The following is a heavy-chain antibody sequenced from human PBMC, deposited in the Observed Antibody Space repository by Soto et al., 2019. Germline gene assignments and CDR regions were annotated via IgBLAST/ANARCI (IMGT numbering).Heavy chain of an antibody. CDR3: AGSDSSGYYW. CDR2: IFYGGST. Sequence: QRQLQEWGPGLVKPSETLSLTCTFSGASISSSSYYWGWIRQPPGRGLDGFGSIFYGGSTYYNPSLKSRVTISVDTSKTQFSLKLSSVTAADTAVYYCAGSDSSGYYWWGQGTLVTVSS. D-gene: IGHD3-22*01. J-gene: IGHJ4*02. CDR1: GASISSSSYY. V-gene: IGHV4-39*01.